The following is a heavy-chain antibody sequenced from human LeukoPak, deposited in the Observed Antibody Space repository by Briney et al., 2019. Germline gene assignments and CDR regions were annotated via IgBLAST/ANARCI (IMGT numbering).Heavy chain of an antibody. CDR2: ISYDGSKK. CDR1: GFTFSRYA. J-gene: IGHJ4*02. Sequence: PGTSLRLSCAVSGFTFSRYAMHWVRQAPGKGLEWVAVISYDGSKKADSVKGLFTISRDNSKNTLYLQMTSLRAEDTAVYYCARDSSDYWGQGTLVTVSS. CDR3: ARDSSDY. V-gene: IGHV3-30-3*01.